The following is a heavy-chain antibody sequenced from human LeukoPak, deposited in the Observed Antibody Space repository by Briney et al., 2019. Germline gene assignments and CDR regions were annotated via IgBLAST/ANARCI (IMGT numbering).Heavy chain of an antibody. Sequence: PGGSLRLSCAASGFTFSSYSMNWVRQAPGKGLEWVSSISSSSSYIYYADSVKGRFTISRDNAKNSLYLQMNSLRAEDTAVYYCARGRSRGYGDDAFDIWGQGTMVTVSS. J-gene: IGHJ3*02. D-gene: IGHD4-17*01. CDR3: ARGRSRGYGDDAFDI. CDR2: ISSSSSYI. CDR1: GFTFSSYS. V-gene: IGHV3-21*01.